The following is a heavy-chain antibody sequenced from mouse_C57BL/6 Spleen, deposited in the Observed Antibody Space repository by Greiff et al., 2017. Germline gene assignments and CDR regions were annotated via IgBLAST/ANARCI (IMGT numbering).Heavy chain of an antibody. Sequence: EVQGVESGPELVKPGASVKIPCTASGYTFTDYNMDWVKQSHGKSLEWIGDINPNNGGTIYNQKFKGKATLTVDKSSSTAHMELRSLTSEDTAVYYCARRADYGAFYAMDYWGQGTSVTVSS. J-gene: IGHJ4*01. V-gene: IGHV1-18*01. D-gene: IGHD2-4*01. CDR1: GYTFTDYN. CDR3: ARRADYGAFYAMDY. CDR2: INPNNGGT.